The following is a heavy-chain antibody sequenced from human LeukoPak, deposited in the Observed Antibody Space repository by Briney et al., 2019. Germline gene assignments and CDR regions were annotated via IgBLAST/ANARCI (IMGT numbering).Heavy chain of an antibody. J-gene: IGHJ3*01. Sequence: ASVTVSCKASGYTFTDYYMHWVRQAPGQGLEWMGRINPNSGGTNYAQKFQGRVTMTRDTSISTAYMELSRLRSDDAAVYYCARDESAVTPWGQGTTVTVSS. CDR3: ARDESAVTP. D-gene: IGHD4-17*01. CDR1: GYTFTDYY. CDR2: INPNSGGT. V-gene: IGHV1-2*06.